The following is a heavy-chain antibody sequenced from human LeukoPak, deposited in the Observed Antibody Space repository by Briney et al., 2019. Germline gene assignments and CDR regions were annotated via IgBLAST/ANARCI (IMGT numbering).Heavy chain of an antibody. J-gene: IGHJ4*02. V-gene: IGHV3-23*01. CDR2: VCGRDDSK. D-gene: IGHD3-9*01. CDR1: GFTLSNYA. Sequence: GGSLRLSCAASGFTLSNYAMYWVRQAPGKGLEWVSAVCGRDDSKYSADSVKGRFTISRDTSKSTLYLQMNSKRVEYTAVYYCGKWGDYDILAGYYVPDYCGQGTLFTVSS. CDR3: GKWGDYDILAGYYVPDY.